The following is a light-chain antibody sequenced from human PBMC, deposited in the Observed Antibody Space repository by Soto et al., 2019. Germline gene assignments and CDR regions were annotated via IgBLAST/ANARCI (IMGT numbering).Light chain of an antibody. CDR2: EVS. CDR1: SSDVGLYNY. CDR3: ISYTTSSTSYV. V-gene: IGLV2-14*01. J-gene: IGLJ1*01. Sequence: QSALTQPASVSGSPGQSITISCTGTSSDVGLYNYVSWYQQYPGKAPKLMIFEVSNRPSGVSNRFSASKSGNTASLTISGLQAEDEADYYCISYTTSSTSYVFGTVTKLTVL.